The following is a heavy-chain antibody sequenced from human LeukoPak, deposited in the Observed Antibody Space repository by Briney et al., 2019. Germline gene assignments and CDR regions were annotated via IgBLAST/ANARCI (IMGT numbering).Heavy chain of an antibody. J-gene: IGHJ4*02. Sequence: PGGSLRLSCAASGFTFSSYSMNWVRQAPGKGLEWVSSISSSSSYIYYADSVKGRFTISRDNAKNSLYLQMNSLRAEDTAVYYCARVVNSGYDYHFDSWGQGTLVTVSS. CDR2: ISSSSSYI. CDR3: ARVVNSGYDYHFDS. CDR1: GFTFSSYS. D-gene: IGHD5-12*01. V-gene: IGHV3-21*01.